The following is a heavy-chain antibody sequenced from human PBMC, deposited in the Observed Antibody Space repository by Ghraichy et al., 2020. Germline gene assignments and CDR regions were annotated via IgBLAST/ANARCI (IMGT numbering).Heavy chain of an antibody. CDR2: ISGSGSTI. CDR3: TRGYSYGYRWDY. Sequence: GGSLRLSCAASGFTFSTYEINWVRQAPGKGLEWVSYISGSGSTIYYADSVKGRFTISRDNAKNSVYLQMNSLRDEDTAFYYCTRGYSYGYRWDYWGPGTLVTVSS. D-gene: IGHD5-18*01. V-gene: IGHV3-48*03. J-gene: IGHJ4*02. CDR1: GFTFSTYE.